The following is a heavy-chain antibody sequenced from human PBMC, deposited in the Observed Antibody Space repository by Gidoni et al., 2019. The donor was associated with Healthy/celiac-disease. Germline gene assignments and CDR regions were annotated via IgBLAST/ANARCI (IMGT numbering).Heavy chain of an antibody. CDR3: ARLYSGAADPTGGMDV. V-gene: IGHV5-51*01. CDR1: GYSFTSYW. J-gene: IGHJ6*01. Sequence: VHLLQSGAVLENPGESLKISCSVPGYSFTSYWIGWVRQMPGKGLEWMGIIYPGDSDTGYSPYFQGQVTISDDKSISTAYLQRSSLKASDTDMYYSARLYSGAADPTGGMDVWGQGTTVTVSS. D-gene: IGHD6-13*01. CDR2: IYPGDSDT.